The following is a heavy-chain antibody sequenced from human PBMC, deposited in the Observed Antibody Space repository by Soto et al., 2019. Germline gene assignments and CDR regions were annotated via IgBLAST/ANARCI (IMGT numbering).Heavy chain of an antibody. CDR3: VKLAFDY. Sequence: GGSLRLSCSASGFTFSSYAMHWVRQAPGKGLEYVSAIISNGGSTYYADSVKGRFTISRDNSKNTLYLQMSSLRAEDTAVYYCVKLAFDYWGQGTLVTVSS. CDR2: IISNGGST. CDR1: GFTFSSYA. J-gene: IGHJ4*02. V-gene: IGHV3-64D*06.